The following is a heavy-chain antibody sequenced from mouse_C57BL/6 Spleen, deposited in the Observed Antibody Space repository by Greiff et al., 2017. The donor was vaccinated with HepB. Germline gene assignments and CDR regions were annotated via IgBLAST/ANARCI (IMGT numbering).Heavy chain of an antibody. CDR2: IDPSDSYT. J-gene: IGHJ4*01. V-gene: IGHV1-50*01. D-gene: IGHD1-1*01. Sequence: QVQLQQPGAELVKPGASVKLSCKASGYTFTSYWMQWVKQRPGQGLEWIGEIDPSDSYTNYNQKFKGKATLTVDTSSSTAYMQLSSLTSEDSAVYYCATITTVVAPMDYWGQGTSVTVSS. CDR3: ATITTVVAPMDY. CDR1: GYTFTSYW.